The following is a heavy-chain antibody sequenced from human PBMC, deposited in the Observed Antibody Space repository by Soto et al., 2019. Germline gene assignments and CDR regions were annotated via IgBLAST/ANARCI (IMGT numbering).Heavy chain of an antibody. CDR3: ARGRSGSYYGSGRRSHTPLDY. V-gene: IGHV4-34*01. D-gene: IGHD3-10*01. CDR1: GGSFSGYY. Sequence: QVQLQQWGAGLLKPSETLSLTCAVYGGSFSGYYWSWIRQPPGKGLEWMGEINHSGSTNYNPSLKSRFTISVDTSKNQFSLKLSSVTAADTAVYYCARGRSGSYYGSGRRSHTPLDYWGQGTLVTVSS. CDR2: INHSGST. J-gene: IGHJ4*02.